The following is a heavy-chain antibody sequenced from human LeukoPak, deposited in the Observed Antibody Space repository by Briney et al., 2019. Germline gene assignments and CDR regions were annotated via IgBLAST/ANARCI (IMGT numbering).Heavy chain of an antibody. CDR2: INPRGSNT. Sequence: ASVTLSCKASGYTFTSYSMHWVRQAPGQGLEWMGIINPRGSNTIYAHWLQGRVTMTTDTSANTVYMELSSLGSEDTAVYYCARHSHMDVWGKGTTVTVSS. J-gene: IGHJ6*04. D-gene: IGHD2-21*01. CDR3: ARHSHMDV. CDR1: GYTFTSYS. V-gene: IGHV1-46*04.